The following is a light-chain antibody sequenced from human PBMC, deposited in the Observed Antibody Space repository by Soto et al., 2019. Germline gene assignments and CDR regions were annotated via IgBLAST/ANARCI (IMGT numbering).Light chain of an antibody. V-gene: IGKV1-27*01. CDR2: TAS. Sequence: DIRWTHSRFFLSASTGDRVSXTCRASQGMRSHLAWYQQKPGKANKLMIYTASKGHAGVPYRFSGSGSGTDFTLTISSLQPEDVAAYYCQKYNSDPLTFGGGTKV. J-gene: IGKJ4*01. CDR3: QKYNSDPLT. CDR1: QGMRSH.